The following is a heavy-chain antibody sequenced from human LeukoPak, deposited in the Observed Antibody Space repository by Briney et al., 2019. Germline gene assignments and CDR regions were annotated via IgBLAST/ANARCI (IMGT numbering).Heavy chain of an antibody. V-gene: IGHV3-7*01. J-gene: IGHJ4*02. CDR3: ARDRFGAV. CDR2: IKQEGSEK. Sequence: GGSLXXXXXXXXFTFXSXWXXWXRXXXGKXVELVVNIKQEGSEKYYVDSVKGGFTISRDNDKNSLYLQMNSLTAEDTAVYYCARDRFGAVWGQGTLVTVSS. CDR1: XFTFXSXW. D-gene: IGHD3-10*01.